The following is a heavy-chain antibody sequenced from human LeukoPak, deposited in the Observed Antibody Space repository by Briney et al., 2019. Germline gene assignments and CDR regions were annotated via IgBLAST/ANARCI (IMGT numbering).Heavy chain of an antibody. Sequence: SETLSLTSAVSGGSPISTNSWSWARQPPGKGREWSGEIYHSVGTNSNPSPKSRVTISVDKSKNQYSLKLSSVTAADTAVYYWARDILLDLYGSGSYYSQRYFDYWGQGTLVTVSS. CDR1: GGSPISTNS. J-gene: IGHJ4*02. V-gene: IGHV4-4*02. D-gene: IGHD3-10*01. CDR3: ARDILLDLYGSGSYYSQRYFDY. CDR2: IYHSVGT.